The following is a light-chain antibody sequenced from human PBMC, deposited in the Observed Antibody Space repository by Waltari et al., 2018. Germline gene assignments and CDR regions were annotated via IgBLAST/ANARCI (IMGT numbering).Light chain of an antibody. CDR1: QSLPHRNGYNY. J-gene: IGKJ5*01. CDR2: LGS. Sequence: DIVMTQSPLSLPVTPGEPASIPCRSSQSLPHRNGYNYLDWYLQKPGQSPQLLIYLGSNRASGVPDRFSGSGSGTDFTLHISRVEAEDFGIYYCMQSLQTSITFGQGTRLEIK. CDR3: MQSLQTSIT. V-gene: IGKV2-28*01.